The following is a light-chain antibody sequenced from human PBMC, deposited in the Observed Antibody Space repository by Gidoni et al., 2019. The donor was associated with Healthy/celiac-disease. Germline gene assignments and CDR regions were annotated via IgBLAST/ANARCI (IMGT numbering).Light chain of an antibody. CDR2: GAS. CDR1: QSVSSSY. Sequence: EIVLTQSPGTLSLSPGERATLSCRASQSVSSSYLAWYQQKPGQAPRLLIYGASRRATGIPDRFSGSGSGTDFTLTIIRLEPEDFAVYYCQQYGSSPPKTFGQGTKVEIK. V-gene: IGKV3-20*01. J-gene: IGKJ1*01. CDR3: QQYGSSPPKT.